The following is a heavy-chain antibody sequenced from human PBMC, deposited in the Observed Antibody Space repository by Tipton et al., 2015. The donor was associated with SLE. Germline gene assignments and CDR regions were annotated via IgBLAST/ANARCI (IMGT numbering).Heavy chain of an antibody. J-gene: IGHJ4*02. Sequence: SLRLSCAASGFTFNNYWMHWFRQVPGKGLEWVSRIDHDGSGTSYADSVEDRFPISVHNTKKTRYLQMNSLRAEDTAVYYCARAVADWGWLVVYWGRGTQVTVSS. CDR2: IDHDGSGT. V-gene: IGHV3-74*01. CDR1: GFTFNNYW. D-gene: IGHD6-19*01. CDR3: ARAVADWGWLVVY.